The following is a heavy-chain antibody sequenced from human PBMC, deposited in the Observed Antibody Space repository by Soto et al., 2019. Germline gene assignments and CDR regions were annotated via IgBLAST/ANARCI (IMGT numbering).Heavy chain of an antibody. CDR3: CETGYSSGWNYYGMDV. V-gene: IGHV1-69*13. D-gene: IGHD6-19*01. CDR1: GGTFSSYA. J-gene: IGHJ6*02. Sequence: PGPSVKVSCKASGGTFSSYATSWVRQAPGQGLEWMGGIIPIFGTANYAQKFQGRVTITADESTSTAYMELSSLRSEDTAVYYCCETGYSSGWNYYGMDVWGQGTTVTVSS. CDR2: IIPIFGTA.